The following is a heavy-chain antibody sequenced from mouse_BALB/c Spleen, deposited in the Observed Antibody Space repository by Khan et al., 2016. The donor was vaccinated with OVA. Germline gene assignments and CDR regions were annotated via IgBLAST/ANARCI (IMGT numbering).Heavy chain of an antibody. V-gene: IGHV1S81*02. CDR1: GYTFTSFY. J-gene: IGHJ3*01. CDR2: INPSNGDT. Sequence: QVQLQQPGAELVKPGASVKISCKASGYTFTSFYMYWVKQRPGQGLEWSGGINPSNGDTHFYEKFKSKATLTVDKSSTTAYMKFSSLTSEDSAVYCWARSGYVNPFAYWGQGTLVTVSA. CDR3: ARSGYVNPFAY. D-gene: IGHD3-1*01.